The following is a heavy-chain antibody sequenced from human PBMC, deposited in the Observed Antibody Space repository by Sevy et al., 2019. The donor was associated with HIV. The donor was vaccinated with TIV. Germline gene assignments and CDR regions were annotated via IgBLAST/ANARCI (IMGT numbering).Heavy chain of an antibody. CDR3: TREAIGVAAGGWFDP. CDR1: GYTFTDYF. V-gene: IGHV1-2*05. CDR2: INPNSGGT. Sequence: ASVKVSCKASGYTFTDYFIHWVRQALGQGLEWMGRINPNSGGTNSAQKFQVRVTMTRDTSINTAYMEVSRLRSDDTGVYYCTREAIGVAAGGWFDPWGQGTLVTVSS. J-gene: IGHJ5*02. D-gene: IGHD6-19*01.